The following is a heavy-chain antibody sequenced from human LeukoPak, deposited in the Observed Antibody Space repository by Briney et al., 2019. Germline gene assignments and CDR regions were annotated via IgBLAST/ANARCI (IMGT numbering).Heavy chain of an antibody. J-gene: IGHJ3*02. CDR1: GGSISSYY. V-gene: IGHV4-59*08. D-gene: IGHD6-13*01. Sequence: SETLSLTCTVSGGSISSYYWSWIRQPPGKGLEWIGYIYYSGSTNYNPSLKSRVTISVDTSKNQFSLKLSSVTAADTAVYYCATCIAAAGYDAFDIWGQGTMVTVSS. CDR2: IYYSGST. CDR3: ATCIAAAGYDAFDI.